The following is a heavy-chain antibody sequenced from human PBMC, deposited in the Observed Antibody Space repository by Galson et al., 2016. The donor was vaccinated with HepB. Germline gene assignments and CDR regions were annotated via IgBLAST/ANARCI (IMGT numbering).Heavy chain of an antibody. CDR1: GASIRSYY. D-gene: IGHD2-21*01. CDR3: ARGLLMPEADGGYYYYGMDV. Sequence: ETLSLTCTVSGASIRSYYWTWIRQPPGKGLEWIGYISYSGSTNYNPSLKTRVTISVDTSKNQFSLKLISVTAADTAVYYCARGLLMPEADGGYYYYGMDVWGQGTTVTVSS. V-gene: IGHV4-59*01. CDR2: ISYSGST. J-gene: IGHJ6*02.